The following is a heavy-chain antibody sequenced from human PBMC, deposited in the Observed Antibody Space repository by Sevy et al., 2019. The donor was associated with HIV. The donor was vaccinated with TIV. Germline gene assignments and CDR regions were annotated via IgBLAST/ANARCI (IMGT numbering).Heavy chain of an antibody. CDR1: GFTFEDYG. CDR2: INWNGGST. J-gene: IGHJ4*01. Sequence: GGSLRLSCAASGFTFEDYGVSWVRQVPGKGPEWVSGINWNGGSTSYADSVKGRFTISRDNAKKSLYLQMKGLRAEDTALYYCARDPPSYYDYRTGYHDFWGQGTRVTVSS. V-gene: IGHV3-20*04. D-gene: IGHD3-3*01. CDR3: ARDPPSYYDYRTGYHDF.